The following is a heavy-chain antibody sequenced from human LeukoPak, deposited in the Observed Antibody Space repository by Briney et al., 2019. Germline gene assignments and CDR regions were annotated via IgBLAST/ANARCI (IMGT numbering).Heavy chain of an antibody. Sequence: ASVKVSCKASGYTFTSYGISWVRQAPGQGLEWMGWISAYNGNTNYAQKLQGRVTMTTDTSTSTAYMELRSLRSDDTAVYYCARVYCGGDCYSPFDYGGQGTLVTVSS. CDR3: ARVYCGGDCYSPFDY. J-gene: IGHJ4*02. D-gene: IGHD2-21*02. V-gene: IGHV1-18*01. CDR2: ISAYNGNT. CDR1: GYTFTSYG.